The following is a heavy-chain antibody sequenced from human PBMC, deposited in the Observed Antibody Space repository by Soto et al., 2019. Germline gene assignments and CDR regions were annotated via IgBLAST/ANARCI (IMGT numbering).Heavy chain of an antibody. CDR3: ARDETGTYVMDV. CDR1: GGSISSGGYY. D-gene: IGHD3-9*01. Sequence: ASETLSLSCTVSGGSISSGGYYWSWIRQHPGKGLEWIGYIYYSGSTYYNPSLKSRVTISVDTSKNQFSLKLSSVTAADTAVYYCARDETGTYVMDVWGQGTTVTGSS. J-gene: IGHJ6*02. V-gene: IGHV4-31*03. CDR2: IYYSGST.